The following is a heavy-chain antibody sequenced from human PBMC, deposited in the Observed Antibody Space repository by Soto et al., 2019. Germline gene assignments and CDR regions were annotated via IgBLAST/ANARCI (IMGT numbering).Heavy chain of an antibody. V-gene: IGHV1-69*06. Sequence: QVQLVQSGAEVKKPGSSVKVSCKASGGTFSTYAFSWVRQAPGQGLEWMGGIIPLFGTAKYSQRFQGRVTIAADKATSTAYLELSSLRSADAAVYYCARGIRDSSGWDFDYWGQGTLVIVSS. CDR1: GGTFSTYA. CDR3: ARGIRDSSGWDFDY. CDR2: IIPLFGTA. D-gene: IGHD6-19*01. J-gene: IGHJ4*02.